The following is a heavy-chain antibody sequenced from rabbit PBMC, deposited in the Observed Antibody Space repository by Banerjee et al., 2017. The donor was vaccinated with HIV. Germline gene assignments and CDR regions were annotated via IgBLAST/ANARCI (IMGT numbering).Heavy chain of an antibody. D-gene: IGHD4-1*01. CDR1: GFDFSTYYM. V-gene: IGHV1S45*01. CDR2: INSNTGNT. Sequence: QEQLKETGGGLVQPGGSLTLSCKASGFDFSTYYMSWVRQAPGKGLEWIACINSNTGNTVYASWAKGPFTISKTSSTTVTLQMTSLTAADTATYFCARDLAGVIGWNFNLWGQGTLVTVS. J-gene: IGHJ4*01. CDR3: ARDLAGVIGWNFNL.